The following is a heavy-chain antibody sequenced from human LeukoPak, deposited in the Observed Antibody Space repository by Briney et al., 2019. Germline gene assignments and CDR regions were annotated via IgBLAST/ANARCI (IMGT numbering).Heavy chain of an antibody. J-gene: IGHJ4*02. Sequence: ASVKVSCKASGYTFTSYYMHWVRQAPGQGLEWMGWINPNSGGTNYAQKFQGRVTMTRDTSISTAYMELSRLRSDDTAVYYCASMTPYGDYVNGWGQGTLVTVSS. V-gene: IGHV1-2*02. CDR3: ASMTPYGDYVNG. CDR1: GYTFTSYY. CDR2: INPNSGGT. D-gene: IGHD4-17*01.